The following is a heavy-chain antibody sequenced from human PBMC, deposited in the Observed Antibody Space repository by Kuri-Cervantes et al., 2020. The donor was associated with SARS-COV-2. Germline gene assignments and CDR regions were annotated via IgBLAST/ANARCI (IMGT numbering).Heavy chain of an antibody. CDR3: ARDVRFLEGGLFDY. Sequence: SETLSLTCTVSGGSISSYYWSWIRQPPGKGLEWIGYIYYSGSTNYNPSLKSRVTISVDTSKNQFSLKLSSVTAADTAVYYCARDVRFLEGGLFDYWGQGTLVTVSS. J-gene: IGHJ4*02. CDR2: IYYSGST. V-gene: IGHV4-59*01. D-gene: IGHD3-3*01. CDR1: GGSISSYY.